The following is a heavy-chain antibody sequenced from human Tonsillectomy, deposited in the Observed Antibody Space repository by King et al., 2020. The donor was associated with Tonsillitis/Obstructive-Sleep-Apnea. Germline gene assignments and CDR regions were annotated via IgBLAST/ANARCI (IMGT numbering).Heavy chain of an antibody. J-gene: IGHJ4*02. D-gene: IGHD6-13*01. CDR1: GGSISSSSYY. CDR3: ARLEGIAAAGGGFDY. CDR2: IYYSGST. V-gene: IGHV4-39*01. Sequence: LQLQESGPGLVKPSETLSLTCTVSGGSISSSSYYWGWIRQPPGKGLEWIGSIYYSGSTYYNPSLKSRVTISVDTSKNQFSLKLSSVTAADTAVYYCARLEGIAAAGGGFDYWGQGTLVTVSS.